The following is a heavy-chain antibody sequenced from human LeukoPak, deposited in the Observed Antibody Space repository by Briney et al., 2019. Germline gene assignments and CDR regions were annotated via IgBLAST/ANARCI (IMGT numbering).Heavy chain of an antibody. V-gene: IGHV3-21*01. Sequence: GGSLRLSWAASGFTFSSYNMNWVRQAPGKGLEWVSSVSSSSSYIYYADSLKGRFTISRDNAKNSLYLQINSLRAEDTAVYYCSTSRFCSSTSCLFPFDNWGQGTLVTVSS. CDR3: STSRFCSSTSCLFPFDN. CDR2: VSSSSSYI. D-gene: IGHD2-2*01. CDR1: GFTFSSYN. J-gene: IGHJ4*02.